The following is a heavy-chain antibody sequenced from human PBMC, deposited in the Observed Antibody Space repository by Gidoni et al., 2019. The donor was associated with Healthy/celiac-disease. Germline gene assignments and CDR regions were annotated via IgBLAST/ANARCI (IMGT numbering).Heavy chain of an antibody. D-gene: IGHD2-2*01. Sequence: EVQLLESGGGLVQPGGSLRLSCAASGSTFSSYAMSWVRQAPGKGLEWVAAISGSGGSTYYADSVKGRFTISRDNSKNTLYLQMNSLRAEDTAVYYCAKSLGVLSPPFDYWGQGTLVTVSS. CDR3: AKSLGVLSPPFDY. J-gene: IGHJ4*02. CDR1: GSTFSSYA. CDR2: ISGSGGST. V-gene: IGHV3-23*01.